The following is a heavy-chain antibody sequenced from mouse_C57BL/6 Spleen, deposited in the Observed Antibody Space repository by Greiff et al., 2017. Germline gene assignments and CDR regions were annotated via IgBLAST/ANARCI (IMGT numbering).Heavy chain of an antibody. CDR1: GYAFSSSW. CDR3: ARPDAMNC. CDR2: IYPGDGDT. Sequence: QVQLQQPGPELVKPGASVKISCKASGYAFSSSWMNWVKQRPGTGLEWIGRIYPGDGDTNYNGKFKGKATLTADKSSSTAYMQLSSLTSEDSAVYFCARPDAMNCWNQGASVTFSS. V-gene: IGHV1-82*01. J-gene: IGHJ4*01.